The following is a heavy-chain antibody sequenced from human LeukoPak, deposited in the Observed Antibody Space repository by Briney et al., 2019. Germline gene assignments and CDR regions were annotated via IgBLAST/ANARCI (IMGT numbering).Heavy chain of an antibody. J-gene: IGHJ1*01. V-gene: IGHV1-69*04. CDR1: GGTFNSFA. CDR3: ARMKYFDSTGYSHAEYFQH. CDR2: IIPLLGTP. D-gene: IGHD3-22*01. Sequence: ASVKVSCKSSGGTFNSFAISWVRQAPGQGLEWVGRIIPLLGTPDYAQKFQGRVTITSDKYTGTAYIALSSLRSEDTAMYYCARMKYFDSTGYSHAEYFQHWGQGTLVIVSS.